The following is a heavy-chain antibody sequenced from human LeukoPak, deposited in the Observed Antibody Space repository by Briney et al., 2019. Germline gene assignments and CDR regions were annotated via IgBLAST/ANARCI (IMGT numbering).Heavy chain of an antibody. Sequence: SEIVSLTCAVYGGSFSCYYWSWIRQPPGKGLEWIGEINHRGSTNYNPSLKSRVTISVDTSKNQFSLKLSSVTAADTAVYYCARGRGATDYVWGSYRYGARPFDYWGQGTLVTVSS. CDR3: ARGRGATDYVWGSYRYGARPFDY. V-gene: IGHV4-34*01. J-gene: IGHJ4*02. CDR1: GGSFSCYY. D-gene: IGHD3-16*02. CDR2: INHRGST.